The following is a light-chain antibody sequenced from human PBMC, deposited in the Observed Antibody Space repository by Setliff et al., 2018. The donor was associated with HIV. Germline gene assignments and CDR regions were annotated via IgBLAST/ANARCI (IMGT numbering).Light chain of an antibody. CDR2: GDN. J-gene: IGLJ1*01. CDR1: SSNIGSYP. CDR3: AAWDDSLNGYV. Sequence: QSVLTQPPSASGTPGQRVTISCSGTSSNIGSYPVNWYQHLPGTAPKLLIYGDNHRPSVVPDRFSGSKSGTSASLAISGLQSEDEADYYCAAWDDSLNGYVFGTGTKV. V-gene: IGLV1-44*01.